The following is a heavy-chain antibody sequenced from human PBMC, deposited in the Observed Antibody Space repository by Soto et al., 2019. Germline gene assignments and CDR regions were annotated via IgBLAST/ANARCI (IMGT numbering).Heavy chain of an antibody. Sequence: EVQLVESGGGLVQPGGSLRLSCAASGFTVSSNYMSWVRQAPGKGLEWVSVIYGGGYTYYADSVKGRFTISRDNSKNTLYLQMNSLRAEDTAVYYCARHLMNGGNSPPPLWGRGTLVTVSS. J-gene: IGHJ2*01. CDR3: ARHLMNGGNSPPPL. CDR1: GFTVSSNY. CDR2: IYGGGYT. V-gene: IGHV3-66*04. D-gene: IGHD2-21*02.